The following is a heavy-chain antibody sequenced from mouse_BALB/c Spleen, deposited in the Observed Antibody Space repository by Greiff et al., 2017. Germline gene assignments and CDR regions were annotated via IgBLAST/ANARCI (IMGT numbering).Heavy chain of an antibody. J-gene: IGHJ2*01. D-gene: IGHD2-3*01. CDR2: IWAGGST. V-gene: IGHV2-9*02. CDR1: GFSLTSYG. Sequence: VNLVESGPGLVAPSQSLSITCTVSGFSLTSYGVHWVRQPPGKGLEWLGVIWAGGSTNYNSALMSRLSISKDNSKSQVFLKMNSLQTDDTAMYYCATRWSYYFDYWGQGTTLTVSS. CDR3: ATRWSYYFDY.